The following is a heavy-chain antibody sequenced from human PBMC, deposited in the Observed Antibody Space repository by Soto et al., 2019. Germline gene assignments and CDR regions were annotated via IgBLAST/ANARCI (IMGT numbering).Heavy chain of an antibody. CDR2: IGGSGGST. Sequence: EVQLLESGGGLVQPGGSLRLSCAASGFTFSNYAMSWVRQAPGKGLEWVSAIGGSGGSTYYADSVKGRFTISRDNSQNTLYLEMNSLRAEETAVYYCAKKYNYGSGRYLYHFDYWGQGTLVTVAS. V-gene: IGHV3-23*01. CDR3: AKKYNYGSGRYLYHFDY. D-gene: IGHD3-10*01. J-gene: IGHJ4*02. CDR1: GFTFSNYA.